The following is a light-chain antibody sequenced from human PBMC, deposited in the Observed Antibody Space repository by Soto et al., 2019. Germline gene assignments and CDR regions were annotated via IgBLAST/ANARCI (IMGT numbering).Light chain of an antibody. Sequence: QSVLTQPPSASASLGASVTLTCTLSSGYSDYKVDWYQQRPGKGPRFVMRVGPGGIVGSKGDGIPDRFSVLGSGLNRYLTIKNIQEEDESDYHCGADHGSGNNFMYVFGTWTKLTVL. CDR1: SGYSDYK. J-gene: IGLJ1*01. CDR2: VGPGGIVG. CDR3: GADHGSGNNFMYV. V-gene: IGLV9-49*01.